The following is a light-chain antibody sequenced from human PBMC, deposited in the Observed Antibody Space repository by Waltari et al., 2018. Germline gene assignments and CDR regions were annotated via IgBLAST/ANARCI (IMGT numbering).Light chain of an antibody. V-gene: IGKV1-8*01. Sequence: AIRMTQFPSSFPASTGDGVTITCRASQHVSGYLAWYQQKPVQAPRLLIYAASTLQTGVPSRFSGSGSGTDFTLIISCLQAEDFAIYFCQQYYSDPLTFGGGTKVEIK. CDR3: QQYYSDPLT. CDR2: AAS. CDR1: QHVSGY. J-gene: IGKJ4*01.